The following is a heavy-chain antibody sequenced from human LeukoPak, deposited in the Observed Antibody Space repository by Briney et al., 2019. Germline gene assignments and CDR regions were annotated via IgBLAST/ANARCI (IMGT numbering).Heavy chain of an antibody. D-gene: IGHD6-13*01. CDR1: GYTFTSYY. J-gene: IGHJ6*03. CDR2: INPSGGST. V-gene: IGHV1-46*01. CDR3: ARHSSSWYRQGEADYYYYYMDV. Sequence: ASVKVSCKASGYTFTSYYMHWVRQAPGQGLEWMGIINPSGGSTSYAQKFQGRVTMTRDTSISTAYMELSRLRSDDTAVYYCARHSSSWYRQGEADYYYYYMDVWGKGTTVTVSS.